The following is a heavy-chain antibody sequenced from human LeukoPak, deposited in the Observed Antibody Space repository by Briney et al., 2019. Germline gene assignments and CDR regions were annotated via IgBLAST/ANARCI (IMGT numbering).Heavy chain of an antibody. CDR1: GFTFSSYG. V-gene: IGHV3-23*01. D-gene: IGHD6-19*01. CDR2: ISGSGGST. CDR3: AKAKSSGWYYFDY. J-gene: IGHJ4*02. Sequence: PGGSLRLSCAASGFTFSSYGMSWVRQAPGKGLEWVSAISGSGGSTYYADSVKGRFTISRDNSKSTLYLQMNSLRAEDTAVYYCAKAKSSGWYYFDYWGQGTLVTVSS.